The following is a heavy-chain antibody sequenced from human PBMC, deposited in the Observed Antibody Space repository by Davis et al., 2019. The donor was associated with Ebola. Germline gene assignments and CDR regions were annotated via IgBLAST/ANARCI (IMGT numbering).Heavy chain of an antibody. CDR3: ASSFWSGSYYYYMDV. V-gene: IGHV4-39*07. D-gene: IGHD3-3*01. CDR1: GGSINTNDYY. CDR2: IYYSGNT. J-gene: IGHJ6*03. Sequence: PSETLSLTCTVSGGSINTNDYYWAWIRQPPGKGLEWIGSIYYSGNTYYNPSLKSRVTISVDTSKNQFSLKLSSVTAADTAVYYCASSFWSGSYYYYMDVWGKGTTVTVSS.